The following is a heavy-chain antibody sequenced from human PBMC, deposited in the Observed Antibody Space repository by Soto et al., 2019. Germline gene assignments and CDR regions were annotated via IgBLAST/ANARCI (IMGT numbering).Heavy chain of an antibody. J-gene: IGHJ4*02. Sequence: GESLKISCQVSGYSFTNYWIGWVRQMPGKGLECMGIIYPGDSDTRYSPSFQGQVTISADKSSTTAYLQWSSLKASDTAIYYCARSDHGGNLYYSDYWCQGTLVTVST. D-gene: IGHD2-21*02. CDR3: ARSDHGGNLYYSDY. CDR2: IYPGDSDT. CDR1: GYSFTNYW. V-gene: IGHV5-51*01.